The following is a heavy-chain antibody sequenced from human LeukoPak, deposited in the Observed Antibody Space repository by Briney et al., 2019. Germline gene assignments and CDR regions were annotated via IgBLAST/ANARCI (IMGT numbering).Heavy chain of an antibody. CDR2: ISPYNGNT. CDR3: ARGGVGHCSGGSCPTSWFDP. D-gene: IGHD2-15*01. J-gene: IGHJ5*02. CDR1: GYTFTDYY. V-gene: IGHV1-18*04. Sequence: WASVKVSCKASGYTFTDYYIHWVRQAPGQGLEWMGWISPYNGNTDYPQKVQGRVTMTTDTSTSTAYMELGSLRLDDTAVYYCARGGVGHCSGGSCPTSWFDPWGQGTLVTVSS.